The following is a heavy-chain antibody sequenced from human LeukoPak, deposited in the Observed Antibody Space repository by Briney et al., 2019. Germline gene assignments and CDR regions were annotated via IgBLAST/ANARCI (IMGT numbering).Heavy chain of an antibody. CDR1: GGSISSGSYY. CDR2: IYTSGST. D-gene: IGHD3-22*01. CDR3: ARDFAYYYDSSGYYRVPLGWSDP. Sequence: SQTLSLTCTVSGGSISSGSYYWSWIRQPAGKGLEWIGRIYTSGSTNYNPSLKSRVTISVDTSKNQFSLKLSSVTAADTAVYYCARDFAYYYDSSGYYRVPLGWSDPWGQGTLVTVSS. J-gene: IGHJ5*02. V-gene: IGHV4-61*02.